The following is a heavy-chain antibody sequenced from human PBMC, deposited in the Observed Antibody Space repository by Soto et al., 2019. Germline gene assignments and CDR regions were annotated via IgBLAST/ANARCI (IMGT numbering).Heavy chain of an antibody. CDR2: IIPIFGTA. CDR1: GYSFNTYW. CDR3: ARDPQYSIVGATGWFDP. D-gene: IGHD1-26*01. Sequence: PGESLKISCQGSGYSFNTYWISWVRQAPGQGLEWMGGIIPIFGTANYAQKFQGRVTITADESTSTAYMELSSLRSEDTAVYYCARDPQYSIVGATGWFDPWGQGTLVTVSS. V-gene: IGHV1-69*01. J-gene: IGHJ5*02.